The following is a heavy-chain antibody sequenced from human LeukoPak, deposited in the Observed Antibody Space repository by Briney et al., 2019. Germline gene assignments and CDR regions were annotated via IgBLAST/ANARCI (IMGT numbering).Heavy chain of an antibody. J-gene: IGHJ3*02. CDR3: ARTYYYDSSGYYYRAAFDI. CDR2: IYPGDSDT. Sequence: GESLKISCKGSGYNFTSYWIGWVRQMPGKGLEWMGTIYPGDSDTRYSPSFRGQVTISADKSVSTAYLQWSSLKASDTAMYYCARTYYYDSSGYYYRAAFDIWGQGTMVTVSS. D-gene: IGHD3-22*01. CDR1: GYNFTSYW. V-gene: IGHV5-51*01.